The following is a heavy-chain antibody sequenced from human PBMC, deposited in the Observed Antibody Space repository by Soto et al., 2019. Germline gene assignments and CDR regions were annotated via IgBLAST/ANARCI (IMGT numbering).Heavy chain of an antibody. J-gene: IGHJ2*01. V-gene: IGHV4-34*01. D-gene: IGHD5-12*01. CDR3: AGDELLPGSTGVSGYVDL. Sequence: QVQLRQWGAGLVKPSETLSLTCGVYGGSVSGYLWSWVRQPPGKGLEWIGEINPRGTTNYNPSLTGRVNISIDKSENQFALTLSDVTAADSAVYYCAGDELLPGSTGVSGYVDLWGRGTVVTVSS. CDR1: GGSVSGYL. CDR2: INPRGTT.